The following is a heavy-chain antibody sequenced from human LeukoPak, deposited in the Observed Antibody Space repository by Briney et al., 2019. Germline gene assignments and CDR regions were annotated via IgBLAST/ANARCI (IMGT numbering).Heavy chain of an antibody. CDR1: GGSISSYY. V-gene: IGHV4-59*01. Sequence: SETLSLTCTVSGGSISSYYWSWIRQPPGKGLEWIGYIYYSGSTNYNPSLKSRVTISVDTSKNQFSLKLSSVTAADTAVYYCARTTAAPSGGDYYYYMDVWGKGTTVTVSS. D-gene: IGHD6-13*01. J-gene: IGHJ6*03. CDR2: IYYSGST. CDR3: ARTTAAPSGGDYYYYMDV.